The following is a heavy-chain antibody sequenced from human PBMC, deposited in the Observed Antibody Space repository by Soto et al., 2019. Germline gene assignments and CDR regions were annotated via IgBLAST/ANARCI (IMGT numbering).Heavy chain of an antibody. Sequence: QVQLVQSGAEVKKPGASVKVSCKASGYTFTSYDINWVRQATGQGLEWMGWMNPNSGNTGYAQKFQGRVTMTRNTSISTAYMELSSLRSEDTAVYYCARGGSYYYDSSGYYYLDAFDIWGQGTMVTVSS. V-gene: IGHV1-8*01. CDR1: GYTFTSYD. D-gene: IGHD3-22*01. CDR2: MNPNSGNT. J-gene: IGHJ3*02. CDR3: ARGGSYYYDSSGYYYLDAFDI.